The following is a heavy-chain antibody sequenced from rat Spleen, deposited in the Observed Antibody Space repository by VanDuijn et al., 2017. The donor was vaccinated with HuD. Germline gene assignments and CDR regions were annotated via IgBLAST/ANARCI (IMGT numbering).Heavy chain of an antibody. CDR1: GFTFSDYA. V-gene: IGHV5-17*01. D-gene: IGHD1-2*01. CDR3: ARHEYSTWDFDY. Sequence: EVQLVESGGDLVQPGRSLKLSCAASGFTFSDYAMAWVRQAPKKGLEWIASIIYDGISTYYRDSVKGRFTISRDNAKSTLYLQMDSLRSEDSATYYCARHEYSTWDFDYWGQGVMVTGSS. CDR2: IIYDGIST. J-gene: IGHJ2*01.